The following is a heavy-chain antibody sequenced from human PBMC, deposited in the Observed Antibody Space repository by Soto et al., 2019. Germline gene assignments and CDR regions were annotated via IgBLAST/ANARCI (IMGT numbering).Heavy chain of an antibody. CDR3: ATSYGSGYRAFDY. J-gene: IGHJ4*02. Sequence: QVQLVQSGAEVKRPGSSVKVSCKASGDTFAFHSINWVRQAPGLGLEWMGRINPILSMSNYAQRVHVRVTMTADKSTSTAYMVLSSLRSEDTAIYYCATSYGSGYRAFDYWGQGALVTVSS. CDR1: GDTFAFHS. D-gene: IGHD3-10*01. CDR2: INPILSMS. V-gene: IGHV1-69*02.